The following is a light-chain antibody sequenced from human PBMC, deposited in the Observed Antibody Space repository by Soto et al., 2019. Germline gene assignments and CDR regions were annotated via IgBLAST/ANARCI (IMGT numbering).Light chain of an antibody. CDR2: DVS. J-gene: IGLJ1*01. Sequence: QSVLTQPASVSGSPGQSITISCTGTSSGVGGYNYVSWYQQHPGKAPKLMIYDVSNRPSGVSNRFSGSKSGNTASLTISGLQAEDEADYYCSSYTSSSTLEVFGTG. CDR1: SSGVGGYNY. CDR3: SSYTSSSTLEV. V-gene: IGLV2-14*01.